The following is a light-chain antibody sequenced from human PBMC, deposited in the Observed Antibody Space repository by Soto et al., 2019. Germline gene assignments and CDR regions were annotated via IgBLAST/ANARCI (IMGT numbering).Light chain of an antibody. V-gene: IGKV1-27*01. J-gene: IGKJ4*01. CDR2: AAS. Sequence: DIQMTQSPSSLSASVGDRVTITCRASQGISSYLAWYQQKPGKVPKLLIYAASTLQSGVPSRFSGSGSETDFTLTISSLQPEDVATFYCQKYNSVPLIFGGGTKVEIK. CDR3: QKYNSVPLI. CDR1: QGISSY.